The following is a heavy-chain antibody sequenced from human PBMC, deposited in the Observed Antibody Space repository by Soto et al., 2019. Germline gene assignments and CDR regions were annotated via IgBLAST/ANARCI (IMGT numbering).Heavy chain of an antibody. CDR3: AKGTVAGFSSGFDP. D-gene: IGHD6-19*01. CDR1: GFTFSSYA. Sequence: LRLSCAASGFTFSSYAMSWVRQAPGKGLEWVSAISGSGGSTYYADSVKGRFTISRDNSKNTLYLQMNSLRTEDTAVYYCAKGTVAGFSSGFDPWGQGTLVTVSS. CDR2: ISGSGGST. J-gene: IGHJ5*02. V-gene: IGHV3-23*01.